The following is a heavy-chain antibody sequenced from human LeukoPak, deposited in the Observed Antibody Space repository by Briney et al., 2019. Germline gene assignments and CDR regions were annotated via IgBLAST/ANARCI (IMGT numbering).Heavy chain of an antibody. V-gene: IGHV4-34*01. D-gene: IGHD3-22*01. CDR3: ARDQSGYYYDSSGYSDY. Sequence: SETLSLTCAVYGGSFSGYYWSWIRQPPGKGLEWIGEINHSGSTNYNPSLKSRVTISVDTSKNQFSLKLSSVTAADTAVYYCARDQSGYYYDSSGYSDYWGQGTLVTVSS. J-gene: IGHJ4*02. CDR2: INHSGST. CDR1: GGSFSGYY.